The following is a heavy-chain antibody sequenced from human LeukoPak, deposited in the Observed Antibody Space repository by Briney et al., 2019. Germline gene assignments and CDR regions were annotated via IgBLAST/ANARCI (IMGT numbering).Heavy chain of an antibody. V-gene: IGHV3-7*01. J-gene: IGHJ5*02. CDR3: ARDRRLYRGYGWFDP. Sequence: GGSLRLSCAASGFTFSSYWMSWVRQAPGKGLEWVANIKQDGSEKYYVDSVKGRFTISRDNAKNSLYLQMNSLRAEDTAVYYCARDRRLYRGYGWFDPWGQGTLVTVSS. CDR1: GFTFSSYW. CDR2: IKQDGSEK. D-gene: IGHD2-15*01.